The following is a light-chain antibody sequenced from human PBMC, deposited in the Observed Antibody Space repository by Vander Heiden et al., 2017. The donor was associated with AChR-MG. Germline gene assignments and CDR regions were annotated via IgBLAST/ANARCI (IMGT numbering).Light chain of an antibody. J-gene: IGKJ3*01. CDR3: QQYGTSPLT. CDR1: QSCSSSY. Sequence: ESVWTQSPGTLSLSPGESATLSCRASQSCSSSYLAWYQQKPGQAPKLLIYGASSRATGIPDRFSGSGSGTDFTLTISRLEPEDFAVYYCQQYGTSPLTFGPGTKVDFK. V-gene: IGKV3-20*01. CDR2: GAS.